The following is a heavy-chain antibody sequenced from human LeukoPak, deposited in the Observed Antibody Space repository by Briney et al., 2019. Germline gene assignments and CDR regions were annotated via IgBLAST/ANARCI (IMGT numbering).Heavy chain of an antibody. V-gene: IGHV1-18*01. J-gene: IGHJ5*02. Sequence: ASVKASCKASGYSFTMYGISWLRQAPGQGLEWMGWISGFNAYTNYAQKLQGRVTMTTDTSTSTAYMEVRGLRSDGTAVYYCARDHWSHYYGSGGENYFDPWGQGTLVTVSS. CDR1: GYSFTMYG. CDR2: ISGFNAYT. CDR3: ARDHWSHYYGSGGENYFDP. D-gene: IGHD3-10*01.